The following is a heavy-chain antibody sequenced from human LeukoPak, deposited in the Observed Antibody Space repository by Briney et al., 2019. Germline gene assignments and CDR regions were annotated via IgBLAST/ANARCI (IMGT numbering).Heavy chain of an antibody. CDR1: GFTFSDYY. Sequence: GGSLRLSCAASGFTFSDYYMSWIRQAPGKGLEWVSYISSSGYTNYADSVKGRFTISRDNAKNSLYLQMNSLRAEDTAVYYCARVAETVTQAFDYWGQGTLVTVSS. J-gene: IGHJ4*02. CDR3: ARVAETVTQAFDY. V-gene: IGHV3-11*06. D-gene: IGHD4-17*01. CDR2: ISSSGYT.